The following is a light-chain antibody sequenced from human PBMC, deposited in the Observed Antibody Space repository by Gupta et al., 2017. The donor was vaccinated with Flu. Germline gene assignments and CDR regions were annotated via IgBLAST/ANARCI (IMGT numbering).Light chain of an antibody. CDR2: GSS. CDR3: QQYGT. Sequence: EFVLTQSPGTLSLSPGERATLSCRASQSVSSSYLAWYQQKPGQAPRLLIYGSSSRAPGIPDRFSGSGSGTDFTLTISRLEPEDFAVYYCQQYGTCGQGTKLEIK. CDR1: QSVSSSY. J-gene: IGKJ2*01. V-gene: IGKV3-20*01.